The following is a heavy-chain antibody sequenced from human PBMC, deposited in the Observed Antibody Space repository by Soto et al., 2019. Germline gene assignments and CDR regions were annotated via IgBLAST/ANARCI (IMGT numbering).Heavy chain of an antibody. CDR3: ARPVLRYFDWLPGFDY. CDR1: GYTFTSYA. J-gene: IGHJ4*02. CDR2: INAGNGNT. D-gene: IGHD3-9*01. V-gene: IGHV1-3*01. Sequence: ASVKVSWKASGYTFTSYAMHWVRQAPGQRLEWMGWINAGNGNTKYSQKFQGRVTITRDTSASTAYMELSSLRSEDTAVYYCARPVLRYFDWLPGFDYWGQGTLVTVSS.